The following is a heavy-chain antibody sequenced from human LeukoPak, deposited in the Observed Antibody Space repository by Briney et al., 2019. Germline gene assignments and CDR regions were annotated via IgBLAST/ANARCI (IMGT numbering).Heavy chain of an antibody. J-gene: IGHJ6*02. CDR2: ISYDGSNK. D-gene: IGHD3-10*01. CDR3: ASQGGLLWFGELSGGMDV. V-gene: IGHV3-30*03. CDR1: GFTFSSYG. Sequence: GGSLRLSCAASGFTFSSYGMHWVRQAPGKGLEWVAFISYDGSNKYYADSVKGRFTISRDNSKNTLYLQMSSLRAEDTAVYYCASQGGLLWFGELSGGMDVWGQGTTVTVSS.